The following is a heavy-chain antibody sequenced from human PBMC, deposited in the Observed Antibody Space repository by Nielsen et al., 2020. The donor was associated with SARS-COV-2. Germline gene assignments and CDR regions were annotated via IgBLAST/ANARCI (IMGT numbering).Heavy chain of an antibody. CDR3: ARVTTVRTGSYYGMDV. CDR2: IDWDDDK. J-gene: IGHJ6*02. V-gene: IGHV2-70*01. Sequence: SGPTLVKPPQTLTLTCTFSGFSLSTSGMCVSWIRQPPGKALEWLALIDWDDDKYYSTSLKTRLTISKDTSKNQVVLTMTNMDPVDTATYYCARVTTVRTGSYYGMDVWGQGTTVTVSS. D-gene: IGHD3/OR15-3a*01. CDR1: GFSLSTSGMC.